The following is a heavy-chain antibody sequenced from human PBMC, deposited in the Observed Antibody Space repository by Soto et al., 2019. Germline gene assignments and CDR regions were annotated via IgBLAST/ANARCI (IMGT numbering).Heavy chain of an antibody. D-gene: IGHD3-22*01. Sequence: QVQLVASGGGVVQPGRSLRLSCAVSGFTFSSYGMNWVRQAPGKGLEWVAAIYYDGSNKYYADSVRGRFTISRDNFKNTLYLHMNSLRAEDTAVYYCTRDSKDDSSGYYAGFDYWGQGTLVTVSS. V-gene: IGHV3-33*01. CDR1: GFTFSSYG. CDR3: TRDSKDDSSGYYAGFDY. CDR2: IYYDGSNK. J-gene: IGHJ4*02.